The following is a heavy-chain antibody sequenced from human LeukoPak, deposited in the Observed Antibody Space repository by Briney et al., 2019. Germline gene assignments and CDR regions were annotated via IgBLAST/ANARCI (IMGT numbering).Heavy chain of an antibody. V-gene: IGHV4-31*03. CDR1: GGSISSGGSY. Sequence: PSQTLSLTCTVSGGSISSGGSYWSWIRQHPGKGLEWIGYIYYSGSTYYNPSLKRRVTISVDPSKTQFSLELSSVTAADTAVYYCARGARIAVAGTVWGHEGLITVSS. CDR3: ARGARIAVAGTV. J-gene: IGHJ4*01. CDR2: IYYSGST. D-gene: IGHD6-19*01.